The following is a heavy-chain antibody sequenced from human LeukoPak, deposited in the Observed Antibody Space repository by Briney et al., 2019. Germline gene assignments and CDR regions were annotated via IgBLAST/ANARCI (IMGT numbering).Heavy chain of an antibody. CDR2: IYYSGGT. CDR3: ARSFLTNWSGYLYGMDV. D-gene: IGHD3-3*01. J-gene: IGHJ6*02. Sequence: SETLSLTCNVSSGSISSYYWSWIRQPPGKGLEGIGYIYYSGGTNYNPSLKSRVTISVDTSKNQLSLKLSSVTAADTAVYYCARSFLTNWSGYLYGMDVWGQGTTVTVSS. CDR1: SGSISSYY. V-gene: IGHV4-59*01.